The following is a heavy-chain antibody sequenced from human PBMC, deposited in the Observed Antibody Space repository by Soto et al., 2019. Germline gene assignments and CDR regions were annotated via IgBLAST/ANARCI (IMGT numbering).Heavy chain of an antibody. CDR2: INTNTGDT. D-gene: IGHD1-26*01. J-gene: IGHJ5*02. Sequence: ASVKVSCKASGYTFTGHHVHWVRQAPGQGLEWMGWINTNTGDTNYAQKFQGWVTMTRDTSINTAYVQLSGLRSDDTAVYFCARWVGASNWFDPWGQGTLVTVSS. V-gene: IGHV1-2*04. CDR1: GYTFTGHH. CDR3: ARWVGASNWFDP.